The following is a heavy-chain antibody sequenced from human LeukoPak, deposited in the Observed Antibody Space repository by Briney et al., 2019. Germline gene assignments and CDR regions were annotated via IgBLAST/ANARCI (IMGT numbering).Heavy chain of an antibody. CDR2: ISGSGSGGST. CDR3: ASRNYYDSSGYFDAFDI. J-gene: IGHJ3*02. V-gene: IGHV3-23*01. CDR1: GFTFSSYG. Sequence: GGSLRLSCAASGFTFSSYGMSWVRQAPGKGLEWVSSISGSGSGGSTYYADTVNGRFTISRDNSKNTLDLQMNSLRAEETAVYYCASRNYYDSSGYFDAFDIWGQGTMVTVSS. D-gene: IGHD3-22*01.